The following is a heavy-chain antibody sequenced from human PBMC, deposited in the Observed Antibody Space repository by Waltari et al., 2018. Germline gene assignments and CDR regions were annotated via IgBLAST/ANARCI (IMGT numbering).Heavy chain of an antibody. CDR1: GDSMSSTDW. CDR3: ARDRGRGIYLDS. V-gene: IGHV4-4*02. D-gene: IGHD2-15*01. CDR2: VQRSGRT. Sequence: QLQLQESGPGLVKPSGTLSLTCAVSGDSMSSTDWWSWVRQSPGKGLEWIGQVQRSGRTNYNPSFASRVTISIDTSTNQFSLKVTSATAVDTAMYFCARDRGRGIYLDSWGQGTLVTVS. J-gene: IGHJ4*02.